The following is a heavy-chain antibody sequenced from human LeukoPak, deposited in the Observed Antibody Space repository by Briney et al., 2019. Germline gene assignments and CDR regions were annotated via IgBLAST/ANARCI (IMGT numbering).Heavy chain of an antibody. Sequence: SETLSLTCTVSGGSISSYYWSWIRQPAGKGLEWIGRIYTSGSTMYNPSLESRVTMSVGTSKNQLSLKLNSVTAADTAVYYCARERLVSEKRAFDIWGQGTMVIVSS. CDR2: IYTSGST. V-gene: IGHV4-4*07. CDR3: ARERLVSEKRAFDI. CDR1: GGSISSYY. D-gene: IGHD2-2*01. J-gene: IGHJ3*02.